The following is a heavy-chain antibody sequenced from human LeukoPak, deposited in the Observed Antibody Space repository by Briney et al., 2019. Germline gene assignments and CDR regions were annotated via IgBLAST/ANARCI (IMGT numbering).Heavy chain of an antibody. CDR3: AKDCYGDYNWVFDY. Sequence: GGSLRLSCAASGFTFSSYSMNWVRQAPGKGPEWVSSISSSSSYIYYADSVKGRFTISRDNAKNSLYLQMNSLRAEDTAVYYCAKDCYGDYNWVFDYWGQGTLVTVSS. J-gene: IGHJ4*02. CDR1: GFTFSSYS. D-gene: IGHD4-17*01. CDR2: ISSSSSYI. V-gene: IGHV3-21*01.